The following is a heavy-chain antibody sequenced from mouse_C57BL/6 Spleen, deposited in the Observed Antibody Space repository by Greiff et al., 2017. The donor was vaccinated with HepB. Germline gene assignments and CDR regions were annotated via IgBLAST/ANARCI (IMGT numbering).Heavy chain of an antibody. CDR3: ARGGTTVVEYYFDY. J-gene: IGHJ2*01. CDR1: GYTFTDYY. CDR2: INPNNGGT. Sequence: EVQLQQSGPELVKPGASVKISCKASGYTFTDYYMNWVKQSHGKSLEWIGDINPNNGGTSYNQKFKGKATLTVDKSSSTAYMELRSLTSEDSAVYYCARGGTTVVEYYFDYWGQGTTLTVSS. V-gene: IGHV1-26*01. D-gene: IGHD1-1*01.